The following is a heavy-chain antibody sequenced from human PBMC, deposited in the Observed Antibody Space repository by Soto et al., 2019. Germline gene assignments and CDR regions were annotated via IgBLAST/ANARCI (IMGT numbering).Heavy chain of an antibody. CDR3: ARAVRGSYYDS. V-gene: IGHV4-30-4*01. J-gene: IGHJ4*02. CDR2: IFYSGST. D-gene: IGHD1-26*01. CDR1: GGSISSGDYY. Sequence: QVQLQESGPGLVKPSQTLSLTCTVSGGSISSGDYYWSWIHQPPGKGLEWIGYIFYSGSTYYNPSLKSRLSISVVTSKNQFSLKLSSVTAADTAVYYCARAVRGSYYDSWGQGTLVTVSS.